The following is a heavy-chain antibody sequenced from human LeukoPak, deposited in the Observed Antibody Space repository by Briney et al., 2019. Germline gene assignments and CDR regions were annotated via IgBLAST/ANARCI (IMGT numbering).Heavy chain of an antibody. Sequence: GGSLRLSCVASGFTFSIYWMSWVRQAPGKGLEWVANIKQDGSEKYYVDSVAGRFTISRDNAKNSVYLQMNSLRAEDTAVYYCGRARWLQLGGDYWGQGTLVTVSS. V-gene: IGHV3-7*01. CDR1: GFTFSIYW. J-gene: IGHJ4*02. CDR2: IKQDGSEK. CDR3: GRARWLQLGGDY. D-gene: IGHD5-24*01.